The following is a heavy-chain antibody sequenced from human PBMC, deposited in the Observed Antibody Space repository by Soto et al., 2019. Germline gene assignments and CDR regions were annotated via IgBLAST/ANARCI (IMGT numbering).Heavy chain of an antibody. J-gene: IGHJ4*02. CDR2: ISSSSSYI. CDR1: GFTFSSYS. D-gene: IGHD2-15*01. CDR3: ARSQDLGALDD. Sequence: GGSLRLSCAASGFTFSSYSMNWVRQAPGKGLEWVTSISSSSSYIYYADSVKGRFTISRDNAKNSLYLQMNSLRAEDTAVYYCARSQDLGALDDWGQGTLVTVSS. V-gene: IGHV3-21*01.